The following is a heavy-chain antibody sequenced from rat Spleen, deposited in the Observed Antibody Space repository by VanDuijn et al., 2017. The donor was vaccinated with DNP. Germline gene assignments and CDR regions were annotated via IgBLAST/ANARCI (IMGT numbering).Heavy chain of an antibody. Sequence: QVQLKESGPGLVQPSQTLSLTCTVDGFSLTSNSVHWVRQPPGKGLEWMGLIGNTGGTRYNSVFRSRLSISKDTSKSQVFLQMNSLQTEDTATYYCARSPESSYIYFPWAYWGQGTLVTVSS. CDR2: IGNTGGT. J-gene: IGHJ3*01. CDR3: ARSPESSYIYFPWAY. D-gene: IGHD1-2*01. CDR1: GFSLTSNS. V-gene: IGHV2-41*01.